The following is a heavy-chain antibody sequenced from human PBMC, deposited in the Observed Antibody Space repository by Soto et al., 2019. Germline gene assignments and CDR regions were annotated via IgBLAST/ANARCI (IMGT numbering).Heavy chain of an antibody. Sequence: GGSLRLSCAASGFTFSSYGMHWVRQAPGKGLGWVAVISYDGSNKYYADSVTGRFTISRDNSKNTLYLQMNSLRAEDTAVYYCAKDVVVGATPGLGDYYYYYGMDVWGQGTTVTAP. CDR1: GFTFSSYG. CDR3: AKDVVVGATPGLGDYYYYYGMDV. V-gene: IGHV3-30*18. CDR2: ISYDGSNK. D-gene: IGHD1-26*01. J-gene: IGHJ6*02.